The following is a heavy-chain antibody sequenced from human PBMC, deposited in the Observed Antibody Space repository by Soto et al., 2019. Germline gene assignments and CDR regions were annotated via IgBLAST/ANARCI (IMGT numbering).Heavy chain of an antibody. Sequence: QAQLVESGGGVVQPGRSLRLSCAASGFTFSSSGMHWIRQAPGKGLEWVAFTWYDGRNKDYADSVKGRFTISRDKCNNTLYLLLHSLRAEETEVYDVESDFGYTCRSHWFDSWGQGTLVTVSS. V-gene: IGHV3-33*01. CDR1: GFTFSSSG. J-gene: IGHJ5*01. CDR3: ESDFGYTCRSHWFDS. CDR2: TWYDGRNK. D-gene: IGHD1-20*01.